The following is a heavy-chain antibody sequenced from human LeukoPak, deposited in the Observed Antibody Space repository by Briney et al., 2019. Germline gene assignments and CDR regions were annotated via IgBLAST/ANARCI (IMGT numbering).Heavy chain of an antibody. CDR2: MSGSGGST. Sequence: GGSLRLSCAASGFTFSSYAMSLVRQAPGKGLEWVSGMSGSGGSTYYADSVKGRFTISRDNSKNTLYLQMNSLRAEDTAVYYCAKDVSLWFGEGVDYWGQGTLVTVSS. V-gene: IGHV3-23*01. CDR1: GFTFSSYA. D-gene: IGHD3-10*01. CDR3: AKDVSLWFGEGVDY. J-gene: IGHJ4*02.